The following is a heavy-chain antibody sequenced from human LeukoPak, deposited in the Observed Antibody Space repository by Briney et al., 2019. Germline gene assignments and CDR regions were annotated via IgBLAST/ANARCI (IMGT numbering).Heavy chain of an antibody. D-gene: IGHD1-1*01. CDR1: GFTFRSYA. J-gene: IGHJ4*02. CDR2: ISNDGSNK. V-gene: IGHV3-30*04. CDR3: MYNTPGTTLDS. Sequence: GGSLRLSCAASGFTFRSYAMHWVRQAPGKGLEWVAVISNDGSNKYYADSVKGRFTISRDNSKNTLYLQMNSLRAEDTAVYYCMYNTPGTTLDSWGQGTLVTVSS.